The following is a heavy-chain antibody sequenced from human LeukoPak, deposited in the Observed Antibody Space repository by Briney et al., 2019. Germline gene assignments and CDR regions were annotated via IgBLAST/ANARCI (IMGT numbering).Heavy chain of an antibody. J-gene: IGHJ4*02. V-gene: IGHV4-34*01. CDR1: GGSFSGYY. D-gene: IGHD3-22*01. CDR2: INHSGST. Sequence: SETLSLTCAVYGGSFSGYYWSWIRQPPGKGLEWIGEINHSGSTNYNPSLRSRVTISVDTSKNQFSLQLSSVTAAATAVYYCARNYYDSSGPLFDYWGQGTLVTVSS. CDR3: ARNYYDSSGPLFDY.